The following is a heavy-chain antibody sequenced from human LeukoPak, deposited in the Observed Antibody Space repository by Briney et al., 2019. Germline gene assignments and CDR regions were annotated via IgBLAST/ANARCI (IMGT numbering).Heavy chain of an antibody. Sequence: ASVKVSCKVSGYTLTELSMHWVRQAPGKGLEWMGGFDPEDGETIYAQKFQGRVTMTEDTSTDTAYMELSSLRSEDTAVYYCATLLITMVRGVIIPHAFDIWGQGTMVTVSS. CDR2: FDPEDGET. J-gene: IGHJ3*02. CDR1: GYTLTELS. V-gene: IGHV1-24*01. CDR3: ATLLITMVRGVIIPHAFDI. D-gene: IGHD3-10*01.